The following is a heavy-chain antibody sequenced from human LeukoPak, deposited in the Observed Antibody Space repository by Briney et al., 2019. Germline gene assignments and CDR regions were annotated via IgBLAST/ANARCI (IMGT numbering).Heavy chain of an antibody. CDR2: ISYDGSNK. J-gene: IGHJ3*02. CDR1: GFTFSSYA. D-gene: IGHD1-26*01. CDR3: ARVGTYSEGLHAFDI. Sequence: PGGSLRLSCAASGFTFSSYAMHWVRQAPGKGLEWVAVISYDGSNKYYADSVKGRFTISRDNSKNTLYLQMNSLRAEDTAVYYCARVGTYSEGLHAFDIWGQGTMVTVSS. V-gene: IGHV3-30-3*01.